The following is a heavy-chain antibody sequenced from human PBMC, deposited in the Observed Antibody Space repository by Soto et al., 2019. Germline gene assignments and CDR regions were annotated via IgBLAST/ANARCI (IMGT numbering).Heavy chain of an antibody. CDR3: GKTWFGEFRDGLDV. V-gene: IGHV3-23*01. CDR1: GFTFTSYA. D-gene: IGHD3-10*01. J-gene: IGHJ6*02. Sequence: EVQLFQSGGGLVQPGGSLRLSCAASGFTFTSYAMNWVRQAPGKGLEWVSGISGSGGMTYYADSVKGRFTISRDNSKYTLYLQMNGLRAEDTAIYYCGKTWFGEFRDGLDVWGQGTTVTVSS. CDR2: ISGSGGMT.